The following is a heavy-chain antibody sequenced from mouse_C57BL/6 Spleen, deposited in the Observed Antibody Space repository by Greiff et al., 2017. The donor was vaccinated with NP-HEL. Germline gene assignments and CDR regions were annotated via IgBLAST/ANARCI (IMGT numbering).Heavy chain of an antibody. CDR3: ASYYGSSYGGFDY. Sequence: VQLQQSGPELVKPGASVKIPCKASGYTFTDYNMDWVKQSHGKSLEWIGDINPNNGGTIYNQKFKGKATLTVDKSSSTAYMELRSLTSEDTAVYYCASYYGSSYGGFDYWGQGTTLTVSS. CDR1: GYTFTDYN. CDR2: INPNNGGT. J-gene: IGHJ2*01. D-gene: IGHD1-1*01. V-gene: IGHV1-18*01.